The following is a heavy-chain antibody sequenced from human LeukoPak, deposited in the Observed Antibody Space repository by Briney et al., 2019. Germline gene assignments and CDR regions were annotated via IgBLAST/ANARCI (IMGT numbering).Heavy chain of an antibody. CDR1: GFTFSNAW. J-gene: IGHJ4*02. Sequence: GGSLRLSCAASGFTFSNAWMSWVRQAPAKGLEWVGRIKSKTDGGTTDYAAPVKGRFTISRDDSKNTLYLQMNSLKTEDTAVYYCTTDTLYSGSYLKVYWGQGTLVTVSS. CDR3: TTDTLYSGSYLKVY. CDR2: IKSKTDGGTT. D-gene: IGHD1-26*01. V-gene: IGHV3-15*01.